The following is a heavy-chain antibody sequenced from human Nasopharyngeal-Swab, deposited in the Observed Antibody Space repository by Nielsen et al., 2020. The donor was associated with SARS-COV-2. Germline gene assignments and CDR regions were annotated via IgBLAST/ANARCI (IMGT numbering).Heavy chain of an antibody. CDR2: TSADESNK. CDR3: LHGMDV. CDR1: KFTFGNSG. V-gene: IGHV3-30*03. J-gene: IGHJ6*02. Sequence: GESLKISCAASKFTFGNSGMNWVRQAPGKGLEWVAATSADESNKYYVDSVRGRFTISRDNSKNTLYLQMNNLRLEDTAVYFCLHGMDVWGQGTTVTVSS.